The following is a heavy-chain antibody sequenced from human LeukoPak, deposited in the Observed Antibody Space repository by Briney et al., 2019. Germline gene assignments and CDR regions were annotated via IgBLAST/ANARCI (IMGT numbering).Heavy chain of an antibody. CDR2: IYYSGST. Sequence: SETLSLTCAVYGGSFSGYYWSWIRQPPGKGLEWIGYIYYSGSTNYNPSLKSRVTISVDTSKNQFSLKLSSVTAAHTAVYYCARDVYGDYEDGARAFDIWGQGTMVTVSS. CDR3: ARDVYGDYEDGARAFDI. D-gene: IGHD4-17*01. V-gene: IGHV4-59*01. CDR1: GGSFSGYY. J-gene: IGHJ3*02.